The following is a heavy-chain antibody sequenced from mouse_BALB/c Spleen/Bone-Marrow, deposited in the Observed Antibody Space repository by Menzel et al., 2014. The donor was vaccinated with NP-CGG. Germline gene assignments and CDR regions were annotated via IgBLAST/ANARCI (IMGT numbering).Heavy chain of an antibody. Sequence: GSELVRPGASVKLSCKASGYTFTSYWMHWVKQRPGQGLEWIGNIYPGSGSTNYDEKFKSKATLTVDTSSSTAYMQLSSLTSEDSAVYYCTRSGYDVAYWGQGTLVTVSA. CDR1: GYTFTSYW. V-gene: IGHV1S22*01. J-gene: IGHJ3*01. CDR2: IYPGSGST. CDR3: TRSGYDVAY. D-gene: IGHD2-2*01.